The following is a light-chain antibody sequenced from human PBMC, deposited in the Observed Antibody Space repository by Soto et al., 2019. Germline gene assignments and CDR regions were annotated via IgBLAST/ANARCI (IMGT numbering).Light chain of an antibody. J-gene: IGLJ2*01. V-gene: IGLV1-51*01. CDR1: SSNIGNNY. CDR2: DNN. CDR3: GTWDSSLGTGV. Sequence: HSVLTQPPSVSAAPGQKVTISCSGSSSNIGNNYVSWYQQFPGTAPKLLIYDNNKRPSGIPDRFSGSRSGTSATLGITGLQTGDEADYYCGTWDSSLGTGVFGGGTKLTVL.